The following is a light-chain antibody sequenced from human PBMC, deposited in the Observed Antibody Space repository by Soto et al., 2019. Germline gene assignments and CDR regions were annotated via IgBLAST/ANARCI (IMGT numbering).Light chain of an antibody. V-gene: IGKV3-20*01. CDR1: QSVTSSF. Sequence: EIVLTQSPGTLSLSPGDRATLSCRASQSVTSSFLAWYQQKPGQAPRLLIYGASSRATGIPDRFSGSGSGTDFTLTISSLQPDDFATYYCQQYGDYSLWTFGQGTKVDIK. CDR2: GAS. J-gene: IGKJ1*01. CDR3: QQYGDYSLWT.